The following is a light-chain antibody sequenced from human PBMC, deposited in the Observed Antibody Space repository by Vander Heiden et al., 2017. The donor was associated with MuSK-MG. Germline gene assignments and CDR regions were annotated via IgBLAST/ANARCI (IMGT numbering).Light chain of an antibody. CDR2: AAS. CDR3: QQNDSSPPWT. V-gene: IGKV1-39*01. J-gene: IGKJ1*01. Sequence: DIHMTQSPFSLSASVGDRVTITSRASQSISRYLNWYQQKPGRAPKIRIYAASSLQSGVASRFSGSRCGTDFTLIISSMQPEDFATYYCQQNDSSPPWTFGQGTKVEIK. CDR1: QSISRY.